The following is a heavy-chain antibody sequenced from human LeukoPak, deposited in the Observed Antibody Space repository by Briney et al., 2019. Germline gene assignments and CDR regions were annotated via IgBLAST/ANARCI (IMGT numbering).Heavy chain of an antibody. Sequence: SETLSLTCTVSGGSISSGSYYWSWIRQPAGKGLEWIGRIYTSGSTNYNPSLKSRVTISVDTSKNQFSLKLSSVTAADTAVYYCARDLGRRYYGSGSYYNPWGQGTLVTVS. CDR2: IYTSGST. V-gene: IGHV4-61*02. D-gene: IGHD3-10*01. CDR3: ARDLGRRYYGSGSYYNP. J-gene: IGHJ5*02. CDR1: GGSISSGSYY.